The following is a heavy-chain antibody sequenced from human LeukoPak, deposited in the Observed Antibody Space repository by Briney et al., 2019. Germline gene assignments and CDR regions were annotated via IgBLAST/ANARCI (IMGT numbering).Heavy chain of an antibody. Sequence: GASVKVSCKASGYTFTGYYMHWVRQAPGQGLAWMGWINPNSGGTNYAQKFQGRVTMTRDTSISTAYMELSRLRSDDTAVYYCAAEIAVAGIRSFDYWGQGTLVTVSS. CDR3: AAEIAVAGIRSFDY. J-gene: IGHJ4*02. CDR1: GYTFTGYY. D-gene: IGHD6-19*01. V-gene: IGHV1-2*02. CDR2: INPNSGGT.